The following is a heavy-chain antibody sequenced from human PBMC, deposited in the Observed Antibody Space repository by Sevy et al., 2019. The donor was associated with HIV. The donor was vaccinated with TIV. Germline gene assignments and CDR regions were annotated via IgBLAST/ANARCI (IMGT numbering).Heavy chain of an antibody. V-gene: IGHV5-51*01. CDR3: ARFYDSSGHFPSDY. D-gene: IGHD3-22*01. J-gene: IGHJ4*02. Sequence: GESLKISCKGSGYSFTNYWIAWVRQMPGKGLEWMGIIYPGDSETRYSPSFQGQVTISADKSISTAYLHWSSLKVSDTAMYYCARFYDSSGHFPSDYWGQGTLVTVSS. CDR1: GYSFTNYW. CDR2: IYPGDSET.